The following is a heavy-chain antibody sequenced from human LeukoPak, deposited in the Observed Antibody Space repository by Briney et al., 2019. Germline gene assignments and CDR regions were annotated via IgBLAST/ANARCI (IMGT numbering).Heavy chain of an antibody. V-gene: IGHV1-8*01. D-gene: IGHD6-19*01. J-gene: IGHJ4*02. CDR2: MNPNSGNT. Sequence: ASVKVSCKASGYTFTSYDINWVRQATGQGLEWMGWMNPNSGNTGYAQKFQGRVTMTRNTSISTAYMELSSLRSEDAAVYYCARGTIAVAGTDFDYWGQGTLVTVSS. CDR1: GYTFTSYD. CDR3: ARGTIAVAGTDFDY.